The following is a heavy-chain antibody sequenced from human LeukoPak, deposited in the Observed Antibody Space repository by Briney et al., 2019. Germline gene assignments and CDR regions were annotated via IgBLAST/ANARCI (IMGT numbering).Heavy chain of an antibody. J-gene: IGHJ4*02. CDR2: ISSNGGST. CDR3: ARLGPRYYDSSGYLDY. Sequence: PGGSLRLSCAASGFTFSSYAMHWVRQAPGKGLEYVSAISSNGGSTYYANSVKGRFTISRDNSKNTLYLQMGSLRAEDMAVYYCARLGPRYYDSSGYLDYWGQGTLVTVSS. D-gene: IGHD3-22*01. CDR1: GFTFSSYA. V-gene: IGHV3-64*01.